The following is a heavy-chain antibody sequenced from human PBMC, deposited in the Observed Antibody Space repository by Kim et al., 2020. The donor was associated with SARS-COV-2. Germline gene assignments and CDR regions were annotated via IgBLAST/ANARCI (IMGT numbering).Heavy chain of an antibody. J-gene: IGHJ4*02. CDR3: AKGLGVQENTAGY. CDR1: GFTFSVSG. V-gene: IGHV3-30*18. Sequence: GGSLRLSCAASGFTFSVSGMHWVRQAPGKGLEWVAIFSYDGVNKYYADSVKGRFTISKDNSKNTLYLKMDSLRAEDTAVYYCAKGLGVQENTAGYWGQGTLLTVSS. CDR2: FSYDGVNK. D-gene: IGHD3-10*01.